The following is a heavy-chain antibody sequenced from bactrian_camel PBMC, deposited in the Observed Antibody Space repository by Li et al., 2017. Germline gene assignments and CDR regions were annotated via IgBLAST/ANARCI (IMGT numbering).Heavy chain of an antibody. J-gene: IGHJ4*01. CDR1: GRTYINWC. V-gene: IGHV3S57*01. Sequence: HVQLVESGGGSVEAGGSLKLSCAASGRTYINWCMGWFRLTPGKEREGIATIDSRGITDYADSVKGRFTISLDRAKKTLYLQMNSLKAEDTATYYCAADSVNLQLARWYNYWGQGTQVTVS. D-gene: IGHD6*01. CDR2: IDSRGIT. CDR3: AADSVNLQLARWYNY.